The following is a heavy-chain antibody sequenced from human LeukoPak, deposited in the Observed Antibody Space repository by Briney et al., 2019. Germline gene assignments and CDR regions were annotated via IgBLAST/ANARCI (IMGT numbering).Heavy chain of an antibody. V-gene: IGHV4-59*08. CDR2: IYYSGST. Sequence: RPSGTLSLTCTVSGGSISSYYWSWIRQPPGKGLEWIGYIYYSGSTNYNPSLKSRVTISVDTPKNQFSLKLSSVTAADTAVYYCARLSSGSSSWYDIDYWGQGTLVTVSS. D-gene: IGHD6-13*01. J-gene: IGHJ4*02. CDR3: ARLSSGSSSWYDIDY. CDR1: GGSISSYY.